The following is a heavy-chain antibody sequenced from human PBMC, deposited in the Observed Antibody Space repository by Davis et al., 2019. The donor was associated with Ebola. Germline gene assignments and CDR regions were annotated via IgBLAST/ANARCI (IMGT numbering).Heavy chain of an antibody. J-gene: IGHJ4*02. D-gene: IGHD3-22*01. CDR1: GFTFNNYA. CDR3: TCDDSSHNDRDY. V-gene: IGHV3-30*02. CDR2: IRYDGSNT. Sequence: GESLKISCVASGFTFNNYAMSWLRQAPGKGLEWVALIRYDGSNTYYEDSVKGRFTISRDDSKNTAYLQMNSLKTEDTAVYYCTCDDSSHNDRDYWGQGTLVTVSS.